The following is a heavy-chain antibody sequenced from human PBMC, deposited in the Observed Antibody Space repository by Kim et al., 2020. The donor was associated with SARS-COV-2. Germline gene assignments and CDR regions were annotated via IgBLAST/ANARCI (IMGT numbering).Heavy chain of an antibody. CDR3: ASLAGTIAAAPYYFDY. J-gene: IGHJ4*02. Sequence: LKSRVTISVDTSKNQFALKLSSVTAADTAVYYCASLAGTIAAAPYYFDYWGQGTLVTVSS. V-gene: IGHV4-31*02. D-gene: IGHD6-13*01.